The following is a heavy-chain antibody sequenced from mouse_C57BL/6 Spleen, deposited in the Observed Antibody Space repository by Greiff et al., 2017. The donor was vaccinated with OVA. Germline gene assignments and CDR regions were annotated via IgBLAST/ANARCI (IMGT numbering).Heavy chain of an antibody. CDR2: IISGGSYT. J-gene: IGHJ3*01. CDR1: GFTFSSYG. D-gene: IGHD2-5*01. V-gene: IGHV5-6*01. Sequence: EVQRVESGGDLVKPGGSLKLSCAASGFTFSSYGMSWVRQTPDKRLVWVATIISGGSYTYYPDSVKGRFTISTDNAKNTLYLQMSSLKSEDTAMYYCARQNYYSNYLFAYWGQGTLVTVSA. CDR3: ARQNYYSNYLFAY.